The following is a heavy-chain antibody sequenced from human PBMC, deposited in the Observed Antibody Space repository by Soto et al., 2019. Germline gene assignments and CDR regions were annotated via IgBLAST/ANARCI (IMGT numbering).Heavy chain of an antibody. CDR1: GFTFSAHY. Sequence: PGGSLRLSCAASGFTFSAHYMDWVRQAPEKGLEWVGRSRNKDNSYNTEYAASVKGRFTLSRDDSKSSLYLQMNSLKTEDTAVYYCTINYYDTSGYPIDIWGQGTMVTVSS. CDR2: SRNKDNSYNT. V-gene: IGHV3-72*01. D-gene: IGHD3-22*01. CDR3: TINYYDTSGYPIDI. J-gene: IGHJ3*02.